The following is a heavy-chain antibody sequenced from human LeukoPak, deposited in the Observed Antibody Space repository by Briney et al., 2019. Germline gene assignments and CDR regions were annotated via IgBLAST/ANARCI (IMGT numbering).Heavy chain of an antibody. CDR1: GFTFSSYA. CDR2: ISYDGSNK. Sequence: GGSLRLSCAASGFTFSSYAMHWVRQAPGKGLEWVAVISYDGSNKYYADSVKGRFTISRDNSKNTLYLQMNSLRAEDTAVYYCARWPLGYWGQGTLSPSPQ. CDR3: ARWPLGY. D-gene: IGHD5-12*01. J-gene: IGHJ4*02. V-gene: IGHV3-30*04.